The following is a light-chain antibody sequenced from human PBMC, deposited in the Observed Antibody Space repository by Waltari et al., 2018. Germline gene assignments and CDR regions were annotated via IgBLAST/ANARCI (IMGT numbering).Light chain of an antibody. J-gene: IGKJ2*01. CDR1: QNIDKY. CDR3: HQYSEFPHT. CDR2: AAS. V-gene: IGKV1-16*02. Sequence: DIQMTQSPSSLSASVGDTVTITCRASQNIDKYLNWYHQKSGNAPKLLIFAASSLQSGVPSKFSGVRSGTDFILTITSLQPEDFATYYCHQYSEFPHTFGQGTKLEIK.